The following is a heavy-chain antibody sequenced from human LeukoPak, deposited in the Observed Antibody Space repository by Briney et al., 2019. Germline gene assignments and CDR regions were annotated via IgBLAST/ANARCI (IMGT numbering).Heavy chain of an antibody. CDR1: GYTFTGYY. CDR2: ISAYNGNT. V-gene: IGHV1-18*04. D-gene: IGHD1-26*01. J-gene: IGHJ4*02. Sequence: ASVKVSCKASGYTFTGYYMHWVRQAPGQGLEWMGWISAYNGNTNYAQKLQGRVTMTTDTSTSTAYMELRSLRSDDTAVYYCARGEYSGSYVNWGQGTLVTVSS. CDR3: ARGEYSGSYVN.